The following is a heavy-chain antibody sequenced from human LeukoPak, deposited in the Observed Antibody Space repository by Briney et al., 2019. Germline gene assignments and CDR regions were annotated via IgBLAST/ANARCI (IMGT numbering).Heavy chain of an antibody. Sequence: GGSLRLACAAEGFTFSSYAMRWVRQAPGEGLGWVAAISGSGGSTYYAAAVKGRFTISRDNSKNTLYLQMNSLRAKDTAVYYCAKDRRYCSSTSCYDAYDAFDIWGQGTMVTVSS. D-gene: IGHD2-2*01. V-gene: IGHV3-23*01. CDR3: AKDRRYCSSTSCYDAYDAFDI. J-gene: IGHJ3*02. CDR1: GFTFSSYA. CDR2: ISGSGGST.